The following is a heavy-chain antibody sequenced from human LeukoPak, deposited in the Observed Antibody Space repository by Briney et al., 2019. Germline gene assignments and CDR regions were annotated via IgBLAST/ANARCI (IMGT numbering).Heavy chain of an antibody. Sequence: GASVKVSCKASGYTFTSYAMHWVRPSPGQGLGGLGGLNAGNGNTKYSQKFQGRVTITRDKSASTAYMELSSLRSEDTAVYYCARDRNLMGYDSPSPLDPWGQGTLVTVSS. D-gene: IGHD2-8*01. V-gene: IGHV1-3*01. CDR1: GYTFTSYA. CDR2: LNAGNGNT. J-gene: IGHJ5*02. CDR3: ARDRNLMGYDSPSPLDP.